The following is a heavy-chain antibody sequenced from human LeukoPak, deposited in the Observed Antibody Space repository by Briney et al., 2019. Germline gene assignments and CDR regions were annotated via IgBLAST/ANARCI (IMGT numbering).Heavy chain of an antibody. CDR2: ISGSGGST. J-gene: IGHJ5*02. Sequence: GGSLRLSCAASGFTFRSYAMSWVRQAPGKGVEWVSAISGSGGSTYYADSVKGRFTISRDNSKNTLYLQMNSLRAEDTAVYYCARVEDYYDSSGYYETWGQGTLVTVSS. CDR3: ARVEDYYDSSGYYET. CDR1: GFTFRSYA. V-gene: IGHV3-23*01. D-gene: IGHD3-22*01.